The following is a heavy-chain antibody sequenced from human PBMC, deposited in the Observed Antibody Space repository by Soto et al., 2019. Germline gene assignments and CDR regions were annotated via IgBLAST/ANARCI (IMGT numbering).Heavy chain of an antibody. D-gene: IGHD2-15*01. CDR1: GFTFDDYA. J-gene: IGHJ4*02. CDR2: ISWTSGSI. CDR3: AKDMGCRGGSCHFYYFDC. Sequence: PGGSLRLSCAASGFTFDDYAMHWVRQAPGKGLEWVSGISWTSGSIGYADSVKGRFSISRDNAKNSLYLQMNSLRAEDTALYYCAKDMGCRGGSCHFYYFDCWGQGTLVTVSS. V-gene: IGHV3-9*01.